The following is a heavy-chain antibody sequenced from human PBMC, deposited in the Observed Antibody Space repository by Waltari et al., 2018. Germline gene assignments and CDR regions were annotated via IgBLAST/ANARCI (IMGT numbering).Heavy chain of an antibody. Sequence: QVQLQQSGPGLVKPSQTLSLTCAISGDSVSSNSAAWNWIRQSPSRGLEWLGRTIDRSKWSYDYAVSVKSRITINPHTSKNQFSLQLNSVTPEDTAVYFCARRASVTGAIDYWGQGTLVTVSS. CDR1: GDSVSSNSAA. V-gene: IGHV6-1*01. CDR2: TIDRSKWSY. J-gene: IGHJ4*02. CDR3: ARRASVTGAIDY.